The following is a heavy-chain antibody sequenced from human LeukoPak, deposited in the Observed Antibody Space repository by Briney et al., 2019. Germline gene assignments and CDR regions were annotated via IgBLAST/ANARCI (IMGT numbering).Heavy chain of an antibody. V-gene: IGHV3-33*01. CDR3: TRYNNDHFDY. CDR2: IAYDGSRA. CDR1: GFTFGGYG. J-gene: IGHJ4*02. Sequence: GGSLRLSCAGSGFTFGGYGMHWFRQAPGKGLEWVAVIAYDGSRAFYADSVKGRFTISRDNSKNTMSVQMDDLRAEDTAVYYCTRYNNDHFDYWGQGTLVTVSS. D-gene: IGHD1-14*01.